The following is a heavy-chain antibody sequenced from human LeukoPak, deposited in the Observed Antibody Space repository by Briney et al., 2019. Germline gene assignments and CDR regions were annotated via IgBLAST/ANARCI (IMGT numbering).Heavy chain of an antibody. CDR3: ARGYSGYDWGVDY. D-gene: IGHD5-12*01. CDR2: ISYDGSNK. J-gene: IGHJ4*02. CDR1: GFTFSSYA. Sequence: GGPLRLSCGASGFTFSSYAMHWVGQAPGKGLEGVAVISYDGSNKYYADSVKGRFTISRGNSKNTLYLQMNSLRAEDTAVYYCARGYSGYDWGVDYWGQGTLVTVSS. V-gene: IGHV3-30-3*01.